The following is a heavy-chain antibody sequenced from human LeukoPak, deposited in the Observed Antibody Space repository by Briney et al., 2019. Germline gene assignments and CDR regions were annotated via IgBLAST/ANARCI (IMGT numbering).Heavy chain of an antibody. V-gene: IGHV3-30*18. CDR1: GFTFSDYI. CDR2: ISYDGSNK. CDR3: AKDSMDGYNYAFDI. Sequence: GGSLRLSCAASGFTFSDYIMHWVRQAPGKGLEWVAVISYDGSNKYYADSVKGRFTISRDNSKNTLYLQMNSLRAEDTAVYYCAKDSMDGYNYAFDIWGQGTMVTVSS. D-gene: IGHD5-24*01. J-gene: IGHJ3*02.